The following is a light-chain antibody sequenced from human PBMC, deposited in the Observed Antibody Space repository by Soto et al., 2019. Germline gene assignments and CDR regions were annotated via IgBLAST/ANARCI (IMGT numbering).Light chain of an antibody. CDR3: EQYDSSPYT. CDR2: DAS. Sequence: VVLTQSPATLSLSPGHTATLSCGASQSVSSSLAWYQQKPGQAPRLLIFDASSRATGVPARFSGSGSGTDFTLTISSLEPEDFAVYYCEQYDSSPYTFGQGTKLEIK. J-gene: IGKJ2*01. V-gene: IGKV3-11*01. CDR1: QSVSSS.